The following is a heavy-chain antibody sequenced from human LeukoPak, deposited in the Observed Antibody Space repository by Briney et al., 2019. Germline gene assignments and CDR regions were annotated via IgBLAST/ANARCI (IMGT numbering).Heavy chain of an antibody. CDR3: CRRYFDY. V-gene: IGHV3-7*01. CDR2: IKQDGSEK. Sequence: GLEWVANIKQDGSEKYYVDSVKGRFTISGDNAKNLLYLQMNSLRAEDTAVYYCCRRYFDYCGQGTLVTVSS. J-gene: IGHJ4*02.